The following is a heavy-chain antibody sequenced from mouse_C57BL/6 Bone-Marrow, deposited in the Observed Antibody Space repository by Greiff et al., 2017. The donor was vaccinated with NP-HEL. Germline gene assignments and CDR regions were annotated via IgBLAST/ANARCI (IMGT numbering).Heavy chain of an antibody. CDR3: ARERDGYYDWFAY. J-gene: IGHJ3*01. CDR1: GFTFSSYA. D-gene: IGHD2-3*01. CDR2: ISDGGNYT. V-gene: IGHV5-4*01. Sequence: EVKVVESGGGLVKPGGSLKLSCAASGFTFSSYAMSWVRQTPEKRLEWVATISDGGNYTYYPDNVKGRFTISRDNAKNNLYLQMSHLKSEDTAMYYCARERDGYYDWFAYWGQGTLVTVSA.